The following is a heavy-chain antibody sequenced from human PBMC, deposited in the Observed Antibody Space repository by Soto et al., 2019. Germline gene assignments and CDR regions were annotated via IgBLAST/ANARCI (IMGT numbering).Heavy chain of an antibody. Sequence: PSETLSLTCTVSGDSISGYYWSWIRQPPGKGPEWIGYIYESGSINYNPSLKSRVTMSIDTSKNQFSLKLSSVTAADTAVYYCARSGRSGYYYYYGMDVWGQGTSVTVSS. V-gene: IGHV4-59*01. CDR2: IYESGSI. CDR3: ARSGRSGYYYYYGMDV. J-gene: IGHJ6*02. CDR1: GDSISGYY. D-gene: IGHD3-22*01.